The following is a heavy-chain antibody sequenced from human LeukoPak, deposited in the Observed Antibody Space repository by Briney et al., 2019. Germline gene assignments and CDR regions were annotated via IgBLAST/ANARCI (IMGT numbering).Heavy chain of an antibody. Sequence: PSETLSLTCTVSGGSISSSSYYWGWIRQPPGKGLEWIGSIYHSGSTYYNPSLKSRVTISVDTSKNQFSLKLSSVTAADTAVYYCARGYRTYYNYMDVWGKGTTVTVSS. J-gene: IGHJ6*03. D-gene: IGHD4-11*01. V-gene: IGHV4-39*07. CDR3: ARGYRTYYNYMDV. CDR2: IYHSGST. CDR1: GGSISSSSYY.